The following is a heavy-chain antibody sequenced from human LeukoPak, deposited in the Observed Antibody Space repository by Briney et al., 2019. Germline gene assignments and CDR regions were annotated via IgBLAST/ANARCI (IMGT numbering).Heavy chain of an antibody. CDR3: ARDSAAAGKGYYYYYGMDV. V-gene: IGHV4-4*07. CDR2: IYTSGST. CDR1: GGSISSYY. J-gene: IGHJ6*02. Sequence: PSETLSLTCTVSGGSISSYYWSWIRQPAEKGLEWIGRIYTSGSTNYNPSLKSRVTMSVDTSKNQFSLKLSSVTAADTAVYYCARDSAAAGKGYYYYYGMDVWGQGTTVTVSS. D-gene: IGHD6-13*01.